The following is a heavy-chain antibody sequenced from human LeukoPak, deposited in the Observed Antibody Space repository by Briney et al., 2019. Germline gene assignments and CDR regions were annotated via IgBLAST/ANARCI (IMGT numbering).Heavy chain of an antibody. CDR1: GFSFSTYD. V-gene: IGHV3-23*01. Sequence: GGSLRLSCVGSGFSFSTYDMGWVRQTPGKGLEWVSAISTTGGYTEDADSVKGRLTISRDNSQNTLFLQMHSLRAEDTAVYYCAKKPATIKFPFDIWGQGTLVTVSS. J-gene: IGHJ4*02. CDR2: ISTTGGYT. CDR3: AKKPATIKFPFDI. D-gene: IGHD5-24*01.